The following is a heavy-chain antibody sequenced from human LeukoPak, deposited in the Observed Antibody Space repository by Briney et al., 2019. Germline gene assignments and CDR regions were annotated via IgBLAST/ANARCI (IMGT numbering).Heavy chain of an antibody. CDR3: ARDYSSSWYRATSYFDY. CDR1: GGSITSSSYY. Sequence: SETLSLTCTVSGGSITSSSYYWGWIRQPPGKGLEWIGSIYYSGSTYYNPSLKSRVTISVDTSKNQFSLKLSSVTAADTAVYYCARDYSSSWYRATSYFDYWGQGTLVTVSS. V-gene: IGHV4-39*07. J-gene: IGHJ4*02. D-gene: IGHD6-13*01. CDR2: IYYSGST.